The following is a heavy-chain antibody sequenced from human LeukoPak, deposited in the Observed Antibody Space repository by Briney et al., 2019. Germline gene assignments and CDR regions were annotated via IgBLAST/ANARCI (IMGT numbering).Heavy chain of an antibody. V-gene: IGHV3-23*01. Sequence: PGGSLRLSCAASGFTFSSYGMSWVRQAPGKGLEWVSAISGGGGSTYYADSVKGRFTISRDNSKNTLYLQMNSLRAEDAAVYYSAKLSDYYGSGSYLDYWGQGTLVTVSS. J-gene: IGHJ4*02. CDR1: GFTFSSYG. D-gene: IGHD3-10*01. CDR3: AKLSDYYGSGSYLDY. CDR2: ISGGGGST.